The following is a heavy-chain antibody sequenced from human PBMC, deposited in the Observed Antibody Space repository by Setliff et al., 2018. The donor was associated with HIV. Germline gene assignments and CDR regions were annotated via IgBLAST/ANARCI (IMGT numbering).Heavy chain of an antibody. CDR3: AREQLGGSYKSKVDY. Sequence: PSETLSLTCSVSSYSISSGYYWGWIRQPPGKGLEWIGNIYQSGSTFYNPSLKSRVTMSVDTSKSQFSLKLNSVTAADTAVYYCAREQLGGSYKSKVDYWGQGTLVTVSS. D-gene: IGHD1-26*01. V-gene: IGHV4-38-2*02. CDR2: IYQSGST. CDR1: SYSISSGYY. J-gene: IGHJ4*02.